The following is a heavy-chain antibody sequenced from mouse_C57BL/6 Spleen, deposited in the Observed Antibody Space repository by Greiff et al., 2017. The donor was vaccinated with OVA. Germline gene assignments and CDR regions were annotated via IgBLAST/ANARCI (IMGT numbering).Heavy chain of an antibody. V-gene: IGHV14-4*01. CDR3: TRYGPFAY. CDR2: IDPENGDT. J-gene: IGHJ3*01. D-gene: IGHD1-1*02. Sequence: VQLQQSGAELVRPGASVKLSCTASGFNIKDDYMHWVKQRPEQGLEWIGWIDPENGDTAYASKFQGKATITADTSSNTAYLQLSSLTSEDTAVYYCTRYGPFAYWGQGTLVTVSA. CDR1: GFNIKDDY.